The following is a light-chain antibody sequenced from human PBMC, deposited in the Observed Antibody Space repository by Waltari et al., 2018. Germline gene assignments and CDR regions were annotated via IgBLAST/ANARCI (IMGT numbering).Light chain of an antibody. V-gene: IGLV2-18*02. CDR1: NSDVGGFNR. Sequence: QSALTQPPSVSGSPGQSVTISCTGTNSDVGGFNRVSWYQQAPGSAPTLSIYDVSNRPSGVPDRFSGSKSGNTASLTISGLQAEDEADYYCSSYTRRSTLVFGGGTKLTVL. J-gene: IGLJ2*01. CDR3: SSYTRRSTLV. CDR2: DVS.